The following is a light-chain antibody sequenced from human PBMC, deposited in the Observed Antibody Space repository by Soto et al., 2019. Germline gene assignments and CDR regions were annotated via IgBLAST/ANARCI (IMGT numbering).Light chain of an antibody. Sequence: DIQMTLSPSSLSASVGDRVTITRQASQDISNYLNWYQQKPGKAPKLLIYDASNLETGVPSRFSGSGSGTDFTFTISSLQPEDIATYYCQQYDIRPRTLGPGTKVDIK. J-gene: IGKJ3*01. CDR2: DAS. V-gene: IGKV1-33*01. CDR3: QQYDIRPRT. CDR1: QDISNY.